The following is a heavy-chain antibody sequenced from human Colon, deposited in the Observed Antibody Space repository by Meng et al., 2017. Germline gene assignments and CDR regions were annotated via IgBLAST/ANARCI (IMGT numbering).Heavy chain of an antibody. CDR2: ISRGGSTI. V-gene: IGHV3-11*01. CDR3: ARDGTYRRFDS. D-gene: IGHD3-16*01. CDR1: GFSFSDDH. Sequence: QVQLVGVGGGLVEPGGSLRLSCVASGFSFSDDHMTWIRQAPGKGLEWVSYISRGGSTIYYADSVKGRFTISRDDAKNSLYLQMNSLRAEDTAVYYCARDGTYRRFDSWGQGTLVTVSS. J-gene: IGHJ5*01.